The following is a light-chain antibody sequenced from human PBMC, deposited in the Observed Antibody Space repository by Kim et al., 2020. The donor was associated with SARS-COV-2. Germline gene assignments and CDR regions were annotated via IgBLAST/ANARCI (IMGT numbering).Light chain of an antibody. J-gene: IGLJ3*02. CDR2: YDS. V-gene: IGLV3-21*04. CDR1: NIGSKS. CDR3: QVWDSSSDHPGV. Sequence: SYELTQPPSVSVAPGKTARITCGGNNIGSKSVHWYQQKPGQAPVLVIYYDSDRPSGIPERFPGSNSGNTATLTISRVEAGDEADYYCQVWDSSSDHPGVFGGGTQLTVL.